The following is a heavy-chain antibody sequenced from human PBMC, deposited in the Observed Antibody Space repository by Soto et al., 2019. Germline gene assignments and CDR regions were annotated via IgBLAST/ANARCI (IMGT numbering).Heavy chain of an antibody. CDR2: LKKAGHEK. Sequence: EVQVVESGGGLVQPGGHLRLSCAASGFTFSSYWMNWVRQARGKGLEWVANLKKAGHEKYYVDSVKGRFTISRDNAKNSRYLQMNSLRAEDTAVYYCARGRHDSGSHYSFDYWGQGTLVTVSS. D-gene: IGHD1-26*01. CDR1: GFTFSSYW. CDR3: ARGRHDSGSHYSFDY. V-gene: IGHV3-7*01. J-gene: IGHJ4*02.